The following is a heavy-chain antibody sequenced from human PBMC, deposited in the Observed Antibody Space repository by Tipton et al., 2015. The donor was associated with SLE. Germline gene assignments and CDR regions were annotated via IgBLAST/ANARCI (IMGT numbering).Heavy chain of an antibody. V-gene: IGHV4-59*01. CDR3: ARVRGRGYFQH. CDR2: IYYSGST. Sequence: TLSLTCTVSGGSISSYYWSWIRQSPGKGLEWIGYIYYSGSTNYNPSLKSRVTISVDTSKNQFSLKRSSVTAADTAVYYCARVRGRGYFQHWGQGTLVTVSS. CDR1: GGSISSYY. D-gene: IGHD3-10*01. J-gene: IGHJ1*01.